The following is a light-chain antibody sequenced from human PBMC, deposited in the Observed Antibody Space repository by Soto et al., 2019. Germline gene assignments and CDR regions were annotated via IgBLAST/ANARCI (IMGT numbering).Light chain of an antibody. V-gene: IGKV3-20*01. J-gene: IGKJ2*01. CDR1: QSVTNNY. Sequence: EVVLTQSPGTLSPGERATLSCRASQSVTNNYLAWYQQKPGQAPRLLIYGASSRATGIPDRFSGSGSGTDFTLTISRLEPEDLAVYYCQQYGSSPRTFGQGTKLEI. CDR2: GAS. CDR3: QQYGSSPRT.